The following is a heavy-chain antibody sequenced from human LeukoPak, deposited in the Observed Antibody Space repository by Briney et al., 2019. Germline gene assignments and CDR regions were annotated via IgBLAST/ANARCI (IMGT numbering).Heavy chain of an antibody. D-gene: IGHD5-12*01. J-gene: IGHJ4*02. CDR2: INPDSGDS. V-gene: IGHV1-2*02. Sequence: ASVKVSCEASGYTFTGYYIHCVRQAPGQGLEWMAFINPDSGDSYSAPKFQGRVTMTRDTSISTASMEVRWLTSDDTAVYYCATGVATAFTYWGQGTLVTVSS. CDR3: ATGVATAFTY. CDR1: GYTFTGYY.